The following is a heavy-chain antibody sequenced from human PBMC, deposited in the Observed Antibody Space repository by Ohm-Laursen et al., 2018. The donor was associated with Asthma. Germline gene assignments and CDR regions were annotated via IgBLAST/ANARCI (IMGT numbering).Heavy chain of an antibody. CDR3: AIGEDDIGDSGWFEH. Sequence: SLRLSCTASGFTFSDYYMSWIRQAPGKGLEWVAYISGSASTTYYAASVKGRFTISRDNAKNSLYLQMNSLRAEDTALYYCAIGEDDIGDSGWFEHWGQGTLVTVSS. D-gene: IGHD2-21*02. V-gene: IGHV3-11*01. J-gene: IGHJ5*02. CDR2: ISGSASTT. CDR1: GFTFSDYY.